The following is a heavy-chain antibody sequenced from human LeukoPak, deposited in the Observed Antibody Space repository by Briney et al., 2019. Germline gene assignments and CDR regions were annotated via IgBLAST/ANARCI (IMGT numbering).Heavy chain of an antibody. CDR2: VTGSGGST. D-gene: IGHD1-1*01. CDR3: AKAEVSGDYFDY. CDR1: GFTFSSYA. V-gene: IGHV3-23*01. J-gene: IGHJ4*02. Sequence: GGSLRLSCAASGFTFSSYAMSWVRQAPGKGLDWVSTVTGSGGSTYYADSIKGRFTISRDNSKNTLYLQMNSLRAEDTAVYYCAKAEVSGDYFDYWGQGTLVTVSS.